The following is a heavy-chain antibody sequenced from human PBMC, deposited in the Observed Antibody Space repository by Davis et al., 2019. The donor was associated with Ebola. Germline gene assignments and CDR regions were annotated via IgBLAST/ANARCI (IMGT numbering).Heavy chain of an antibody. CDR3: ARDSDIVVVVENYGMDV. V-gene: IGHV3-7*01. CDR2: IKQDGSEK. J-gene: IGHJ6*02. D-gene: IGHD2-15*01. CDR1: GFTFSTYW. Sequence: GESLKISCEASGFTFSTYWMSWVRQAPGKGLEWVANIKQDGSEKYYVDSVKGRFTISRDNAKNSLYLQMNSLRAEDTAVYYCARDSDIVVVVENYGMDVWGQGTTVTVSS.